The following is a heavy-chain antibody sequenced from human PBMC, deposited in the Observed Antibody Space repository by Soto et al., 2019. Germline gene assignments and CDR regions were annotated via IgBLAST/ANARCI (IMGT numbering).Heavy chain of an antibody. V-gene: IGHV5-10-1*01. CDR3: AIPLARTTLFDY. CDR2: IDPSDSYI. J-gene: IGHJ4*02. Sequence: PGESLKISCQASGYTYTNYYIAWVRQVPGKGLEWMGRIDPSDSYIKYSPSFEGHVTMSVDKSISTAFLQWSRLEASDTAMYFCAIPLARTTLFDYCGQGSLVPVSS. D-gene: IGHD1-7*01. CDR1: GYTYTNYY.